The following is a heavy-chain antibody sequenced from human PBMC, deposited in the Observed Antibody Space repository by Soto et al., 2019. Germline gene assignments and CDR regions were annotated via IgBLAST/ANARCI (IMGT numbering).Heavy chain of an antibody. J-gene: IGHJ4*02. CDR1: GGSVSSGSYY. V-gene: IGHV4-61*01. CDR3: ARDGDGYNY. CDR2: IYYSGST. D-gene: IGHD5-12*01. Sequence: QVQLQESDPGLVKPSETLSLTCTVSGGSVSSGSYYWSWIRQPPGKGLEWIGYIYYSGSTNYNPSLKSRVTISADTSKNQFSLKLSSVTAADTAVYYCARDGDGYNYWGQGTLVTVSS.